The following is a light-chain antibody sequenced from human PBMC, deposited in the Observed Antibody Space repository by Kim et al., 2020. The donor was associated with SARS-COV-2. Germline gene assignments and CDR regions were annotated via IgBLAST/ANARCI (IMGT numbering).Light chain of an antibody. CDR2: GKN. Sequence: VALGQTVRITCQGDRRRSYYAPWYQQKPGQAPIVVIYGKNNRPSGIPDRFSGSSSGNTASLTITGTQAGDEADYYCNSRDSNDNVVFGGGTQLTVL. CDR1: RRRSYY. CDR3: NSRDSNDNVV. J-gene: IGLJ2*01. V-gene: IGLV3-19*01.